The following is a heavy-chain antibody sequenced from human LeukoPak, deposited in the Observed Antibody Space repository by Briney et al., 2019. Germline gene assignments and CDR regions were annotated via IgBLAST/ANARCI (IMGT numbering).Heavy chain of an antibody. CDR3: ASDASSWSYWLDP. CDR1: GFTFSNYL. V-gene: IGHV3-74*01. D-gene: IGHD6-13*01. J-gene: IGHJ5*02. Sequence: GGSLRLSCAASGFTFSNYLMHWVRQAPGKGLVWVSRINSDGSSTHYADSVKGRFTISRDNAKSTLYLQMNSLAAKDTAVYYCASDASSWSYWLDPWGQGTLVTVSS. CDR2: INSDGSST.